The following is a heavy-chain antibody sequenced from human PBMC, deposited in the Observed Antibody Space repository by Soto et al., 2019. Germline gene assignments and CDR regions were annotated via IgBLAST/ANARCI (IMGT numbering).Heavy chain of an antibody. V-gene: IGHV3-72*01. CDR2: IKHKANSYTT. D-gene: IGHD1-26*01. CDR1: WCNFRAAW. Sequence: GGSLRLSCAASWCNFRAAWISWVRQAPGKGLEWVGRIKHKANSYTTEYAASVEGRFTISREDSQNSLYLQMNSLKTEDTAVYYCARVSLVGPSGGRYFDYWGQGSQVTVSS. CDR3: ARVSLVGPSGGRYFDY. J-gene: IGHJ4*02.